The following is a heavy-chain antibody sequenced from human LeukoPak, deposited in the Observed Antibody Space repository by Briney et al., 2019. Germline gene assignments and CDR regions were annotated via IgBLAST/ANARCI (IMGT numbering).Heavy chain of an antibody. J-gene: IGHJ4*02. V-gene: IGHV3-23*01. D-gene: IGHD1/OR15-1a*01. CDR1: GFTFSSYS. CDR3: ANSNWNTFDY. CDR2: ISGSAGTT. Sequence: PGGSLRLSCAASGFTFSSYSMNWVRQAPGKGLEWVSGISGSAGTTYYADSVKGRFTISRDSSKNTLYLQMNSLRAEDTAVYYCANSNWNTFDYWGQGTLVTVSS.